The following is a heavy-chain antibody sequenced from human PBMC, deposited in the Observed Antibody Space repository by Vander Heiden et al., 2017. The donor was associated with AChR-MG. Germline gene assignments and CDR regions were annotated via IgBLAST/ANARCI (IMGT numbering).Heavy chain of an antibody. CDR2: IKQDGSEK. CDR3: ARDWWEFAFDY. D-gene: IGHD1-26*01. V-gene: IGHV3-7*01. J-gene: IGHJ4*02. Sequence: EVQLVESGGGLVQPGGSLSLSCAASGFTFSSYWMSWVRQAPGKGLEWVANIKQDGSEKYYVDSVKGRFTISRDNAKNSLYLQMNSLRAEDTAVYYCARDWWEFAFDYWGQGTLVTVSS. CDR1: GFTFSSYW.